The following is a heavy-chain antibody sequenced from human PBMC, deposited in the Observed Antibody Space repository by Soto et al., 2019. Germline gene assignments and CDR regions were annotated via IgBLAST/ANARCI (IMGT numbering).Heavy chain of an antibody. V-gene: IGHV1-2*02. J-gene: IGHJ4*02. CDR2: FNPNSGDT. Sequence: SVKVSCKASGYTFTAYSMHWVRQAPGQGLEWVGWFNPNSGDTIYAQKFQGRVTLTRDTSIGTAYMELYSLTSDDTAVYYCAREASAVISLDYWGQGTLVTVSS. CDR1: GYTFTAYS. D-gene: IGHD6-19*01. CDR3: AREASAVISLDY.